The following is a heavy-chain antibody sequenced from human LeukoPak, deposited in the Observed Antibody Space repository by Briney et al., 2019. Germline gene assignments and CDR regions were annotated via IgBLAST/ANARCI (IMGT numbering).Heavy chain of an antibody. CDR3: ARLQPNSGEWASDI. J-gene: IGHJ3*02. D-gene: IGHD1-1*01. V-gene: IGHV4-59*01. CDR1: GGSISGYY. Sequence: SETLSLTCTVSGGSISGYYWSWIRQPPGKGLEWIGNIHYSGSTNYNPSLKRRVTISVDTSKNHFSLTLSSVTAADTAVYYCARLQPNSGEWASDIWGQGTMVTVSS. CDR2: IHYSGST.